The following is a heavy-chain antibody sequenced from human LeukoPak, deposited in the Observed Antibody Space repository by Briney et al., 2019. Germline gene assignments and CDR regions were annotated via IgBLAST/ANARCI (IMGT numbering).Heavy chain of an antibody. D-gene: IGHD1-1*01. V-gene: IGHV3-30*02. CDR3: AKGLQLDPAY. CDR2: IRYDGSNK. J-gene: IGHJ4*02. Sequence: GGSLRLSCAASGFTLSSYGMHWVRQAPGKGLEWVAFIRYDGSNKYYADSVKGRFTISRDNSKNRLYLQMNSLRPEDTAVYYCAKGLQLDPAYWGQGILVTVSS. CDR1: GFTLSSYG.